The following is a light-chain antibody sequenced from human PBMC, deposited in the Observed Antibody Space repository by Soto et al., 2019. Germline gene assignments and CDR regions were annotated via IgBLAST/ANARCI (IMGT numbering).Light chain of an antibody. CDR1: SSNIGSNY. CDR2: RNN. Sequence: QAVVTQPPSASGTPGQRVTIPCSGSSSNIGSNYVYWYQQLPGTAPKLLIYRNNQRPSGVPDRFSGSKSGTSASLAISGLRSEDEADYYCAAWDDSLVFGGGTKLTVL. J-gene: IGLJ2*01. CDR3: AAWDDSLV. V-gene: IGLV1-47*01.